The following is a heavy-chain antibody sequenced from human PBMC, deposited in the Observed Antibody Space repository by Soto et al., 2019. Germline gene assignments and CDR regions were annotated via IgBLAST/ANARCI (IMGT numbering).Heavy chain of an antibody. D-gene: IGHD3-3*02. CDR1: GGTFGNSA. J-gene: IGHJ6*02. Sequence: QVQLVQSGAEVKKPGSSVTVSCKASGGTFGNSAISWVRQAPGQGLEWMGGIIPIFPIPDYAQKFQGRVTITADESTGTAYMELTSLRSEATAVYYCARDKDRQPLGGNYSYGIDVWGQGTTVTVSS. CDR2: IIPIFPIP. V-gene: IGHV1-69*12. CDR3: ARDKDRQPLGGNYSYGIDV.